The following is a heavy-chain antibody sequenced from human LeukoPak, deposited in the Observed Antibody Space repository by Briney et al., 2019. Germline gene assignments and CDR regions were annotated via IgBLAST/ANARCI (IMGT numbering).Heavy chain of an antibody. V-gene: IGHV3-23*01. CDR2: ISNSGVTT. CDR1: GFSFSSYA. D-gene: IGHD4-23*01. CDR3: AKGARGVTPVYYSDY. J-gene: IGHJ4*02. Sequence: QPRGSLRLSCAASGFSFSSYAMSWVRQAPGKGLEWVSPISNSGVTTYHADSVKGRFTLSRDNSKNTLYLQMNSLRAGDTAVYYCAKGARGVTPVYYSDYWGQGILVTVSS.